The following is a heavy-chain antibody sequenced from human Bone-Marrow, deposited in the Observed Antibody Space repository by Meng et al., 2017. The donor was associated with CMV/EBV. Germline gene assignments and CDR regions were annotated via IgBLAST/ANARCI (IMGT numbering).Heavy chain of an antibody. D-gene: IGHD3-22*01. Sequence: QLQLVRSGAKDKKPGASVKVSCKASGYTFTGYYMHWVRQAPGQGLEWMGWINPNSGGTNYAQKFQGRVTMTRDTSISTAYMELSRLRSDDTAVYYCARVGITMIAGDYWGQGTLVTVSS. CDR1: GYTFTGYY. V-gene: IGHV1-2*02. J-gene: IGHJ4*02. CDR2: INPNSGGT. CDR3: ARVGITMIAGDY.